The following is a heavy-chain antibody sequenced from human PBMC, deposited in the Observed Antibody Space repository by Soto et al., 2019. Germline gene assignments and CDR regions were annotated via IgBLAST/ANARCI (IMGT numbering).Heavy chain of an antibody. Sequence: EVPLVESGGGLVQPGGSLRLSCAASGFTVSSNYMSWVRQAPGKGLEWVSVIYSGGSTYYADSVKGRFTISRDNSKNTLYLQMNSLRAEDTAVYYCARVTYCGGDCYPPAEYFQHWGQGTLVTVSS. J-gene: IGHJ1*01. CDR1: GFTVSSNY. V-gene: IGHV3-66*01. D-gene: IGHD2-21*02. CDR3: ARVTYCGGDCYPPAEYFQH. CDR2: IYSGGST.